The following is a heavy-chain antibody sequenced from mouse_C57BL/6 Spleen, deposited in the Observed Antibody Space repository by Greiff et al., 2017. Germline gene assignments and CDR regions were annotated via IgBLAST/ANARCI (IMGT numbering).Heavy chain of an antibody. CDR2: ISSGSSTI. J-gene: IGHJ1*03. D-gene: IGHD6-1*01. CDR3: ARFLSNWCFDV. Sequence: EVKVVESGGGLVKPGGSLKLSCAASGFTFSDYGMHWVRQAPEKGLEWVAYISSGSSTIYYADTVKGRFTISRDNAKNTLFLQLTSLRSEDTAMYYCARFLSNWCFDVWGTGTTVTVSS. V-gene: IGHV5-17*01. CDR1: GFTFSDYG.